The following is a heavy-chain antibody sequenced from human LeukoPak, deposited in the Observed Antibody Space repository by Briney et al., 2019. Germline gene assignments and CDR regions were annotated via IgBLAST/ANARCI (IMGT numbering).Heavy chain of an antibody. Sequence: SETLSLTCTVSGGSISSSSYHWGWIRQPPGKGLEWIGSVYYSGSTYYNPSLKSRVTISVDTSKNQFSLKLSSVTAADTAVYYCASLCSGGSCYEGGWGQGTLVTVSS. D-gene: IGHD2-15*01. J-gene: IGHJ4*02. CDR1: GGSISSSSYH. CDR2: VYYSGST. V-gene: IGHV4-39*01. CDR3: ASLCSGGSCYEGG.